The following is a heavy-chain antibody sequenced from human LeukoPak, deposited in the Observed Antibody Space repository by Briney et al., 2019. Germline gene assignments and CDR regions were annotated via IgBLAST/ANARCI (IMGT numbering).Heavy chain of an antibody. Sequence: ASVKVSCKASGYTFTSYGISWVRQAPGQGLEWMGWISAYNGNTNYAQKLQGRVTMTTDTSTSTAYMELRSLRSEDTAVYYCARADSSSSYPTFDYWGQGTLVTVSS. J-gene: IGHJ4*02. D-gene: IGHD6-6*01. CDR3: ARADSSSSYPTFDY. V-gene: IGHV1-18*01. CDR2: ISAYNGNT. CDR1: GYTFTSYG.